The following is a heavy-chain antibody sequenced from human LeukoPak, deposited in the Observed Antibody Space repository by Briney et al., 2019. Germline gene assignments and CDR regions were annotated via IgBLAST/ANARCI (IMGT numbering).Heavy chain of an antibody. CDR2: IYHSGST. Sequence: SQTLSLTCAVSGGSISSGGYSWSWIRQPPGTGLEWIGYIYHSGSTYYNPSLKSRVTISVDRSKNQFSLKLSSVTAADTAVYYCARDGVGSSSWYGDAFDIWGQGTMVTVSS. J-gene: IGHJ3*02. D-gene: IGHD6-13*01. CDR1: GGSISSGGYS. CDR3: ARDGVGSSSWYGDAFDI. V-gene: IGHV4-30-2*01.